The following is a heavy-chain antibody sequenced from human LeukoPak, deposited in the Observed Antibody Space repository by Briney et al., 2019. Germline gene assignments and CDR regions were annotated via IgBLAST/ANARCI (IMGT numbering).Heavy chain of an antibody. CDR1: GFTLSSDG. V-gene: IGHV3-23*01. J-gene: IGHJ4*02. CDR2: ISGSGETT. D-gene: IGHD1-26*01. Sequence: SGGSLRLSCSASGFTLSSDGMNWVRQAPGKGLEWVSSISGSGETTSYADSVRGRFTISRDNSESTVYLQMSNLRAEDTAVYYCAKDQWEGFRGALDYWGQGPLVTVSS. CDR3: AKDQWEGFRGALDY.